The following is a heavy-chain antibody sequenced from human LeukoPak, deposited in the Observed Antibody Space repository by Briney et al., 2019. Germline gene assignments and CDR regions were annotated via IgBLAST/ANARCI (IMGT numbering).Heavy chain of an antibody. D-gene: IGHD1-14*01. Sequence: ASVKVSCKASGYTFTGYYMHWVRQAPGQGLEWMAWINPNSGGTNYAQKFQGRVTMTRDTSISTAYMELSRLRSDDTAVYYCARGIRTLPLGTFDPWGQGTLVTVSS. CDR1: GYTFTGYY. CDR2: INPNSGGT. CDR3: ARGIRTLPLGTFDP. J-gene: IGHJ5*02. V-gene: IGHV1-2*02.